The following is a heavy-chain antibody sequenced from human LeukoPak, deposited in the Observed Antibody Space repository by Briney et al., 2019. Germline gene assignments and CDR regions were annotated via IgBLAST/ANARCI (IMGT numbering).Heavy chain of an antibody. V-gene: IGHV1-8*01. D-gene: IGHD5-18*01. CDR3: ATDVDTAMWNY. Sequence: ASVKVSCKASGYTFTDYDINWVRQATGQGLEWMGWMNPNSGNTGYTQKFQGRVTMTRNTSISTAYMELSSLRSEDTAVYYCATDVDTAMWNYWGQGTLVTVSS. CDR2: MNPNSGNT. CDR1: GYTFTDYD. J-gene: IGHJ4*02.